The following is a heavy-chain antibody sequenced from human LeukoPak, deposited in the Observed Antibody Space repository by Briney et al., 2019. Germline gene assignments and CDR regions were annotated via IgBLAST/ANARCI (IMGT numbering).Heavy chain of an antibody. CDR2: IIPIFGIA. Sequence: GASVKVSCKASGGTFSSYAISWVRQAHGQGLEWMGRIIPIFGIANYAQKFQGRVTITADKSTSTAYMELSSLRSEDTAVYYCAREWRGSLGELSLSFDYWGQGTLVTVSS. D-gene: IGHD3-16*02. J-gene: IGHJ4*02. V-gene: IGHV1-69*04. CDR3: AREWRGSLGELSLSFDY. CDR1: GGTFSSYA.